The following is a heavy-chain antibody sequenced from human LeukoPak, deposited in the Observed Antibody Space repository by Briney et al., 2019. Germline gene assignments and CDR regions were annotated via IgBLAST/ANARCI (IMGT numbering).Heavy chain of an antibody. CDR3: ARGKAVAGGFDY. D-gene: IGHD6-19*01. CDR1: GGSISSYY. Sequence: SETLSLTCTVSGGSISSYYWSWIRQPPGKGLEWIGYIYYSGSTNYNPSLKSRVTISVDTSKNQFSLKLSSVTAADTAVYYCARGKAVAGGFDYWGQGTLVTVSS. CDR2: IYYSGST. V-gene: IGHV4-59*01. J-gene: IGHJ4*02.